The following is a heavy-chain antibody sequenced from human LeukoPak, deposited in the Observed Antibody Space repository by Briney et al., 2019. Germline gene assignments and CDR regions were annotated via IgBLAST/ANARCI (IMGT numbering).Heavy chain of an antibody. D-gene: IGHD4-17*01. CDR1: GYTFTSYD. J-gene: IGHJ6*03. V-gene: IGHV1-8*03. Sequence: ASVKVSCKASGYTFTSYDINWVRQATGQGLEWMGWMNPNSGNTGYAQKFQGRVTITRNTSISTAYMELSSLRSEDTAVYYCARGPSLTTGDYMDVWGKGTTVTVSS. CDR2: MNPNSGNT. CDR3: ARGPSLTTGDYMDV.